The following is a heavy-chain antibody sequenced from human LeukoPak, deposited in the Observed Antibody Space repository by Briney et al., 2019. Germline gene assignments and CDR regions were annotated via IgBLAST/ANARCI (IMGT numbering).Heavy chain of an antibody. J-gene: IGHJ4*02. V-gene: IGHV3-64*01. CDR1: GFTFSSYA. CDR2: ISSNGGST. D-gene: IGHD2-2*01. CDR3: ARGEEVLGYCSSTGCYAFDY. Sequence: GGSLRLSCAASGFTFSSYAMHWVRQAPGKGLEYVSAISSNGGSTYYANSVKGRFTISRDNSKNTLYLQMGSLRAEDMAVYYCARGEEVLGYCSSTGCYAFDYWGQGTLVTVSS.